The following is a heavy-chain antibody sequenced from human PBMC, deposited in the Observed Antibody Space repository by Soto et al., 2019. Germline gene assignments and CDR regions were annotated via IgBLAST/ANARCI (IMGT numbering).Heavy chain of an antibody. CDR1: GYTLTELS. CDR3: AAAEDYYDSSGYYYLLHY. CDR2: FDPKDGET. D-gene: IGHD3-22*01. J-gene: IGHJ4*02. V-gene: IGHV1-24*01. Sequence: ASVKVSCKVSGYTLTELSMHWVRQAPGKGLEWMGGFDPKDGETIYAQKFQGRVTITEDESTGTAYMELSSLRSEDTAVYYCAAAEDYYDSSGYYYLLHYWGQGTLVTVSS.